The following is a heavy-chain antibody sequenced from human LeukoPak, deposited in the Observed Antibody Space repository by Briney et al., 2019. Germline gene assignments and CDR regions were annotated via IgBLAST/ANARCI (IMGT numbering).Heavy chain of an antibody. CDR3: ASSLFGEYYFDY. D-gene: IGHD3-10*01. J-gene: IGHJ4*02. CDR2: INPNSGGT. V-gene: IGHV1-2*02. Sequence: ASVKVSCKASGYTFTGYYMHWVRQAPGQGLEWMGWINPNSGGTNYAQKFRGRVTMTRDTSISTAYMELSRLRSDDTAVYYRASSLFGEYYFDYWGQGTLVTVSS. CDR1: GYTFTGYY.